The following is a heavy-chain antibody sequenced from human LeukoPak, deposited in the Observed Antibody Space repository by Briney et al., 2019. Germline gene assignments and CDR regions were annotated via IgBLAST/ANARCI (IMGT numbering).Heavy chain of an antibody. D-gene: IGHD5-18*01. CDR3: ARDRGYSYGSTNHAFDI. Sequence: SETLSLTCTVSGGSISSSSYYWGWIRQPPGKGLEWIGYIYYSGSTYYNPSLKSRVTISVDTSKNQFSLKLSSVTAADTAVYYCARDRGYSYGSTNHAFDIWGQGTMVTVSS. CDR1: GGSISSSSYY. CDR2: IYYSGST. V-gene: IGHV4-31*03. J-gene: IGHJ3*02.